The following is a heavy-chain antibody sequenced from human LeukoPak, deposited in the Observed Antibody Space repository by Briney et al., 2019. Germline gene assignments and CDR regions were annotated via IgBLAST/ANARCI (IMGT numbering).Heavy chain of an antibody. J-gene: IGHJ6*02. CDR1: GYTFTSYG. CDR3: ARLRIDYDNLTGYYMNYYYGMDV. D-gene: IGHD3-9*01. CDR2: ISAYNGNT. Sequence: GASVKVSCKASGYTFTSYGISWVRQAPGQGLEWMGWISAYNGNTNYAQKLQGRVTMTTDTSTSTAYMELRSLRSHDTAVYYCARLRIDYDNLTGYYMNYYYGMDVWGQGTTVTVSS. V-gene: IGHV1-18*01.